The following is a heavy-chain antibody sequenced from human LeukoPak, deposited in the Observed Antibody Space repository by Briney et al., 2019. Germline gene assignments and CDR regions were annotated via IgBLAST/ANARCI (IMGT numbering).Heavy chain of an antibody. V-gene: IGHV4-59*13. CDR2: ICYSGST. CDR3: ARESGDNWNGYYFGD. J-gene: IGHJ4*02. CDR1: GGSISSYD. D-gene: IGHD1-1*01. Sequence: KPAETLSLTGTGPGGSISSYDWSWIRQPPGRGLKGIGYICYSGSTNSNPSLKSRVTISADTFKNQLCLKMCSATAADTALYYSARESGDNWNGYYFGDRGQGTLVTAAS.